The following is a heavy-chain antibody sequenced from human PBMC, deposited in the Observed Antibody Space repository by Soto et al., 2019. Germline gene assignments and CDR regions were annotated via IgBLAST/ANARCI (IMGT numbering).Heavy chain of an antibody. D-gene: IGHD3-16*01. V-gene: IGHV3-23*01. CDR1: GFTFSSYA. CDR2: ISGSGGST. J-gene: IGHJ4*02. Sequence: GGSLRLSCAASGFTFSSYAMSWVRQAPGKGLEWVPAISGSGGSTYYADSVKGRFTISRDNSKNTLYLQMNSLRAEDTAVYYCAKDWEYYDYVWGTSFDYWGQGTLVTVSS. CDR3: AKDWEYYDYVWGTSFDY.